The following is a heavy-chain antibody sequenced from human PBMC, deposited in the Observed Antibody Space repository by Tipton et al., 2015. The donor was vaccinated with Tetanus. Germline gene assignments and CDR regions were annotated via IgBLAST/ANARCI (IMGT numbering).Heavy chain of an antibody. CDR3: ARETRFNLYYVDS. V-gene: IGHV3-7*01. CDR1: GFSFGDHW. D-gene: IGHD3-16*01. J-gene: IGHJ4*02. Sequence: SLRLSCAASGFSFGDHWMSWVRQVPGKGLEWVANLKQDGSVQHYADSVKGRFSISRDNTKNSLSLQMGNLRAEDTAIYYCARETRFNLYYVDSWGQGTLVTVSS. CDR2: LKQDGSVQ.